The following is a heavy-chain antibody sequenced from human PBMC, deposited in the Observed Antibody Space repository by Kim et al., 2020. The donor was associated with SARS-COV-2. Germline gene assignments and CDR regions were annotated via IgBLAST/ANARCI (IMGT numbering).Heavy chain of an antibody. J-gene: IGHJ4*02. V-gene: IGHV3-53*04. Sequence: GGSLRLSCAAYGFTVSSNYMSWVRQAPGKGLEWVSVIYSGGSTYYADSVKGRFTISRHNSKNTLYLQMNSLRAEDTAVYYCARGTPDYDILTGYYIDYWGQGTLVTVSS. CDR1: GFTVSSNY. D-gene: IGHD3-9*01. CDR3: ARGTPDYDILTGYYIDY. CDR2: IYSGGST.